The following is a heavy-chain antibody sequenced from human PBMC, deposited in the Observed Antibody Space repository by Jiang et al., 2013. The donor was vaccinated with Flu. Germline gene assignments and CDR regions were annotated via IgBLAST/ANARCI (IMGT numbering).Heavy chain of an antibody. CDR1: GGSISSSSYY. J-gene: IGHJ4*02. CDR2: IYYSGST. V-gene: IGHV4-39*01. D-gene: IGHD2-2*01. CDR3: ARLSKVEYQLPTDY. Sequence: LLKPSETLSLTCTVSGGSISSSSYYWGWIRQPPGKGLEWIGSIYYSGSTYYNPSLKSRVTISVDTSKNQFSLKLSSVTAADTAVYYCARLSKVEYQLPTDYWGQGTLVTVSS.